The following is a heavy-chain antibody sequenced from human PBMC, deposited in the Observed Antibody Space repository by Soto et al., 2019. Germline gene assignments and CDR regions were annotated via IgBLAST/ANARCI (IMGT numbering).Heavy chain of an antibody. CDR3: AREVISPATSDAFDI. CDR2: IYHTGAA. Sequence: QVQLQESGPGLVKPSQTLSVTCTVSGDSLSSDNFFWSWVRQHPETGLEWVGYIYHTGAAYYNPSLKSRLNISLDTSKNRFSLSLISVTAADTAVYYCAREVISPATSDAFDIWGQGTMVTVSS. J-gene: IGHJ3*02. V-gene: IGHV4-31*03. CDR1: GDSLSSDNFF. D-gene: IGHD1-26*01.